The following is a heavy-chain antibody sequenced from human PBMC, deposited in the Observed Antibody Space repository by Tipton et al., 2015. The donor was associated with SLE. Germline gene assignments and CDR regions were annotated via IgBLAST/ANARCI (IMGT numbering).Heavy chain of an antibody. CDR3: ALRWPDTWTTVY. CDR1: GYTFTAVF. J-gene: IGHJ4*02. V-gene: IGHV1-2*06. Sequence: QSGAEVKKPGASVKVSCKASGYTFTAVFVDWVRQAPGQGLEWMGRINPDSGATNYAQKFQGRVTMTRDTSINTAYMELSRLKSDDTAVYYCALRWPDTWTTVYWGQGTLVTVSS. CDR2: INPDSGAT. D-gene: IGHD5-12*01.